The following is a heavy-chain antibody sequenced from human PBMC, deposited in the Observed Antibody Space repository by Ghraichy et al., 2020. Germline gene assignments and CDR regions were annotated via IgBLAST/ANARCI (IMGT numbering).Heavy chain of an antibody. J-gene: IGHJ4*02. CDR1: GFTFSSYS. Sequence: GGSLRLSCAASGFTFSSYSMYWVRQAPGKGLEWVALISYDGGLKYYPDSVKGRFTVSRDNSKNTLYLQMNSLTAEDTALYFCARKSSSCPSAHMEYWGQGTLVTVSS. V-gene: IGHV3-30-3*01. CDR3: ARKSSSCPSAHMEY. CDR2: ISYDGGLK. D-gene: IGHD6-6*01.